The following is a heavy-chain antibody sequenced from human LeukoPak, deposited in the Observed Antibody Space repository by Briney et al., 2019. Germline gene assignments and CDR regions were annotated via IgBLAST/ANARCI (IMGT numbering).Heavy chain of an antibody. J-gene: IGHJ3*02. CDR2: INPKSGGT. D-gene: IGHD3-22*01. Sequence: ASVKVSCKASGYSFTGHYMHWVRQAPGQGLEWMGWINPKSGGTNYAQKFQGRVTMTRDTSISTAYMELRRLKSNDTAVYYCARGGNYYDSSGYREDAFDIWGQGTMVTVSS. CDR1: GYSFTGHY. CDR3: ARGGNYYDSSGYREDAFDI. V-gene: IGHV1-2*02.